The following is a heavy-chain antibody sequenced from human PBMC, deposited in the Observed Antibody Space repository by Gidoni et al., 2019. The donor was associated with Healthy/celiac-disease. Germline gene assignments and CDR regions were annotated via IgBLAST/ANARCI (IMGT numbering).Heavy chain of an antibody. J-gene: IGHJ6*02. V-gene: IGHV3-9*01. CDR2: ISWNSGSI. Sequence: EVQLVESGGGLVQPGRSLRLSCAASGFTFDDYAMHWVRQAPGKGLEWVSGISWNSGSIGYADSVKGRFTISRDNAKNSLYLQMNSLRAEDTALYYCAKDYRGAAAEEGYGMDVWGQGTTVTVSS. CDR1: GFTFDDYA. D-gene: IGHD6-13*01. CDR3: AKDYRGAAAEEGYGMDV.